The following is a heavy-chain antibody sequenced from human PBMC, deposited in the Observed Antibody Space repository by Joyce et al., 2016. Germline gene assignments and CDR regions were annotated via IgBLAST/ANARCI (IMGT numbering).Heavy chain of an antibody. V-gene: IGHV3-9*01. CDR3: AKVVRGYCSTSTCYRDRDDAFDI. Sequence: EVQLVESVGDLVQPGRSLRLSCAASGFTFAEYAMHWVRHAPGQGLEWVSGISWHSDSIGYAGYVQGRFTISRDNAKNSLYLQMNSLRPEDTALYYCAKVVRGYCSTSTCYRDRDDAFDIWGQGTMVTVSS. D-gene: IGHD2-2*02. CDR2: ISWHSDSI. J-gene: IGHJ3*02. CDR1: GFTFAEYA.